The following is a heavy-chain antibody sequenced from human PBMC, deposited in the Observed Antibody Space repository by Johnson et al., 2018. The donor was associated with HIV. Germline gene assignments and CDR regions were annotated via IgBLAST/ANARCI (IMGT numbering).Heavy chain of an antibody. CDR1: GFTFSSYA. J-gene: IGHJ3*02. CDR2: ISYDGSNK. CDR3: ARVPNDAFDI. Sequence: QVQLVESGGGVVQPGRSLRLSCAASGFTFSSYAMHWVRQAPGKGLEWVAVISYDGSNKYYADSVKGRFTISRDNSKNTLYLQMNSLSAEDTAVYYCARVPNDAFDIWGQGTTVTVSS. V-gene: IGHV3-30-3*01.